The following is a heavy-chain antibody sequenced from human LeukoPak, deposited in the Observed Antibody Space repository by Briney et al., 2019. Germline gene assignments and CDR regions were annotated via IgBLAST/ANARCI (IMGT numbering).Heavy chain of an antibody. D-gene: IGHD3-3*01. CDR3: ARQHESTIFGVVINPVFDY. CDR1: GGSISSYY. V-gene: IGHV4-59*08. Sequence: MPSETLSLTCTVSGGSISSYYWSWIRQPPGKGLEWIGYIYYSGSTNYNPSLKSRVTISVDTSKNQFSLKLSSVTAADTAVYYCARQHESTIFGVVINPVFDYWGQGTLVTVSS. J-gene: IGHJ4*02. CDR2: IYYSGST.